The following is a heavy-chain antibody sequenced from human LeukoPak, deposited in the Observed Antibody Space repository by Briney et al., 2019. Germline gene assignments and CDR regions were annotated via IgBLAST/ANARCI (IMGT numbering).Heavy chain of an antibody. CDR2: ISSSSSYI. Sequence: GGSLRLSCAASGFTFSSYSMNWVRQAPGKGLEWVSSISSSSSYIYYADSVKGRFTISRDNSKNTLYPQMNSLRAEDTAVYYCARRSTGYYYYGMDVWGQGTTVTVSS. CDR3: ARRSTGYYYYGMDV. V-gene: IGHV3-21*01. J-gene: IGHJ6*02. D-gene: IGHD4-17*01. CDR1: GFTFSSYS.